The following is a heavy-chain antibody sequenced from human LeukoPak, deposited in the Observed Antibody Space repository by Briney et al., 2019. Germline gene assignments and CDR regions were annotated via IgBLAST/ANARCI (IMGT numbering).Heavy chain of an antibody. D-gene: IGHD3-9*01. J-gene: IGHJ4*02. CDR3: ARDKDWAFDY. Sequence: GGSLRLSCAASGFTFIDYSMNWVRQAPGKGLEWISYISGSRILYADSVKGRFTVSRDIAKNSLFLQMNSLRDEDTAVYFCARDKDWAFDYWGQGSLVTVSS. CDR1: GFTFIDYS. CDR2: ISGSRI. V-gene: IGHV3-48*02.